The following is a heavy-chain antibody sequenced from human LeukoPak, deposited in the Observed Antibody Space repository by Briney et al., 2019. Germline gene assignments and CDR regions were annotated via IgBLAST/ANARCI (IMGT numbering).Heavy chain of an antibody. CDR3: ARQPYSSSWPYYYYGMDV. D-gene: IGHD6-13*01. Sequence: SGTLSLTCTVSGGSISSSSYYWGWIRQPPGKGLEWIGSIYYSGSTYYNPSLKSRVTISVDTSKNQFSLKLSSVTAADTAVYYCARQPYSSSWPYYYYGMDVWGQGTTVTVSS. V-gene: IGHV4-39*01. J-gene: IGHJ6*02. CDR2: IYYSGST. CDR1: GGSISSSSYY.